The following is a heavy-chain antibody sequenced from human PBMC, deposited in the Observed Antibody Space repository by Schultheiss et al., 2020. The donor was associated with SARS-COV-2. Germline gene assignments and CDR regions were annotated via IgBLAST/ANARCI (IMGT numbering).Heavy chain of an antibody. V-gene: IGHV4-39*01. Sequence: ETLSLTCTVSGGSISSSSYYWGWIRQPPGKGLEWIGSIYYSGSTYYNPSLKSRVTISVDTSKNQFSLKLSSVTAADTAVYYCARHSFNIAVAAYNWFDPWGQGTLVTVSS. CDR1: GGSISSSSYY. J-gene: IGHJ5*02. D-gene: IGHD6-19*01. CDR3: ARHSFNIAVAAYNWFDP. CDR2: IYYSGST.